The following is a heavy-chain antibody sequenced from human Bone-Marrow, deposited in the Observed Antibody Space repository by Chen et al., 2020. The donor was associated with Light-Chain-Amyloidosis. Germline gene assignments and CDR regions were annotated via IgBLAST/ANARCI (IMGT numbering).Heavy chain of an antibody. V-gene: IGHV4-31*03. D-gene: IGHD4-17*01. CDR3: ARVPSYGAKRDYFDY. CDR1: GGSISSGGYY. CDR2: IYYSGST. Sequence: QVQLQESGPGLVKPSQTLSLTCTVSGGSISSGGYYWSWIRPHPGKGLEWIGYIYYSGSTYYNPALKSRVTISVDTSKNQFSLKLSAVTAADTAVYYCARVPSYGAKRDYFDYWGQGTLVTVSS. J-gene: IGHJ4*02.